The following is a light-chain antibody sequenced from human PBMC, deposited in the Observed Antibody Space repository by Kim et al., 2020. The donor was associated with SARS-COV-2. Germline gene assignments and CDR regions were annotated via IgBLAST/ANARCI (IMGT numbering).Light chain of an antibody. CDR3: QQYGSSPYT. CDR1: ESVTSSY. Sequence: LSPGERATPSCRASESVTSSYLACYQKKPGQAPRLLISGASRRATGIPDRFSGSGSGTDFTLTISRLEPEDFAVYYCQQYGSSPYTFGQGTKLEI. J-gene: IGKJ2*01. CDR2: GAS. V-gene: IGKV3-20*01.